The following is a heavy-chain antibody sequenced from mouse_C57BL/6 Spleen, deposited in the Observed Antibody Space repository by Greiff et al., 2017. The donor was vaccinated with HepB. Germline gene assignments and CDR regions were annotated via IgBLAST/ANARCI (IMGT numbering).Heavy chain of an antibody. V-gene: IGHV1-69*01. CDR2: IDPSDSYT. D-gene: IGHD3-2*02. J-gene: IGHJ3*01. CDR1: GYTFTSYW. Sequence: QVQLQQSGAELVMPGASVKLSCKASGYTFTSYWMHWVKQRPGQGLEWIGEIDPSDSYTNYNQKFKGKSTLTVDKSSSTAYMQLSSLTSEDSAVYYCARGTAQATGAYWGQGTLVTVSA. CDR3: ARGTAQATGAY.